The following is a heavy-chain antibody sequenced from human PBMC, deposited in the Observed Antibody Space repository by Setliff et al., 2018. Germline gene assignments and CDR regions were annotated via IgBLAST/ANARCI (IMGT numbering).Heavy chain of an antibody. CDR3: ARAPLESGYYYGQGHYFDN. CDR1: GYTFTGYY. J-gene: IGHJ4*02. CDR2: IDPSADYT. V-gene: IGHV1-46*01. Sequence: ASVKVSCKASGYTFTGYYLHWVRQAPGQGLEWMGIIDPSADYTNYAQKFQGRVTMTKDTSTTTVYMELSSLRSEDTAVYYCARAPLESGYYYGQGHYFDNWGQGTLGTVSS. D-gene: IGHD5-18*01.